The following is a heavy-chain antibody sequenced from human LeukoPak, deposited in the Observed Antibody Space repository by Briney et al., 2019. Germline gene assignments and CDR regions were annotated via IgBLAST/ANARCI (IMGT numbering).Heavy chain of an antibody. Sequence: PPETLSLTCAVYGGSFSGYYWSWIRQPPGKGLEWIGEINHSGSTNYNPSLKSRVTISVDTSENQFSLKLSSVTAADTAVYYCARVGGDDSYCTNGVCYTPRYYFDYWGQGTLVTVSS. V-gene: IGHV4-34*01. D-gene: IGHD2-8*01. CDR2: INHSGST. CDR3: ARVGGDDSYCTNGVCYTPRYYFDY. CDR1: GGSFSGYY. J-gene: IGHJ4*02.